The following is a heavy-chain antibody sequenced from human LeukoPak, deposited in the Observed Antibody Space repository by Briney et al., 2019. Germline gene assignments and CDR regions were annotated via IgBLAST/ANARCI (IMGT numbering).Heavy chain of an antibody. CDR3: AKDLGEFGYCSSTSCYRSYYYYYYMDV. CDR2: ISPGGGTT. J-gene: IGHJ6*03. V-gene: IGHV3-23*01. D-gene: IGHD2-2*01. CDR1: GFTFSNEA. Sequence: GGSLRLSCAVSGFTFSNEAMGWVRQLRGGGLEWVSTISPGGGTTYYAESMKGRFTISRDNSKSTLYLEMNSLRVEDTAVYYCAKDLGEFGYCSSTSCYRSYYYYYYMDVWGKGTTVTVSS.